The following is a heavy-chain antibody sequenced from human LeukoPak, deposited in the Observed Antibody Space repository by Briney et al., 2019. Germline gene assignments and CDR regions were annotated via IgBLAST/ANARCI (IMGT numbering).Heavy chain of an antibody. D-gene: IGHD6-13*01. CDR2: IIPILGIA. V-gene: IGHV1-69*04. CDR1: GGTFSSYA. J-gene: IGHJ3*02. CDR3: ARVMSSSWDDAFDI. Sequence: SVKVSCTASGGTFSSYAISWVRQAPGQGLEWMGRIIPILGIANYAQKFQGRVTITADKSTSTAYMELSSLRSEDTAVYYCARVMSSSWDDAFDIWGQGTMVTVSS.